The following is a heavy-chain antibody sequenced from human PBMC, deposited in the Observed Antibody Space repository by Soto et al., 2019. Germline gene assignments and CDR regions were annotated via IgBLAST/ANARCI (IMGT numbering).Heavy chain of an antibody. Sequence: QVQLVQSGAEVKKPGSSVKVSCKASGGTFSSYAISWVRQAPGQGLEWMGGIIPIFGTANYAQKFQGRVTITADESTSTADMELSSLRSEDTAVYYCASSRDILTGYYKDRYYYGMDVWGQGTTVTVSS. V-gene: IGHV1-69*01. CDR1: GGTFSSYA. CDR3: ASSRDILTGYYKDRYYYGMDV. CDR2: IIPIFGTA. D-gene: IGHD3-9*01. J-gene: IGHJ6*02.